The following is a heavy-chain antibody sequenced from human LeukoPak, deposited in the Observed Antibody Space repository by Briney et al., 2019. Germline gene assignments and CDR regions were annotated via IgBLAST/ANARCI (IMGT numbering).Heavy chain of an antibody. J-gene: IGHJ4*02. V-gene: IGHV3-21*01. CDR3: ARYTGSYRDF. D-gene: IGHD3-16*02. CDR1: GSTFSSYN. Sequence: GGSLRPSCAVSGSTFSSYNMNWVRQAPGKGLEWVSSISSGSSYIYYADSVKGRFTISRDNAKNSLYLQMNSLRAEDTAVYYCARYTGSYRDFWGQGTLVTVSS. CDR2: ISSGSSYI.